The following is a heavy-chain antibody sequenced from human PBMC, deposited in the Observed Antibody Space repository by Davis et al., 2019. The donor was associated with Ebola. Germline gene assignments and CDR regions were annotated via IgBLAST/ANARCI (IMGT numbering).Heavy chain of an antibody. V-gene: IGHV4-34*01. D-gene: IGHD4-23*01. J-gene: IGHJ4*02. CDR3: ARGLSNSQVDY. CDR2: INHSGST. CDR1: GGSFSGYY. Sequence: SETLSPTCAVYGGSFSGYYWSWIRQPPGKGLEWIGEINHSGSTNYNPSLKSRVTISVDTSKNQFSLKLSSVTAADTAVYYCARGLSNSQVDYWGQGTLVTVSS.